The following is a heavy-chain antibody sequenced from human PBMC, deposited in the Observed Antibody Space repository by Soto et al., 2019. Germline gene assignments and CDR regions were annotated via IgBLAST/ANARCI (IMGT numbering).Heavy chain of an antibody. CDR1: GYTFTGQY. Sequence: QVQLVQSGAEVKKPGASMKVSCKASGYTFTGQYIHWVRQAPGQGLEWMGWINPNSGGTNYAQKFQGWVTMTRDTSIRTAYMELSRLRSGDTAGYYCARGYCSSTSCNFDYWGQGTLVTVSS. J-gene: IGHJ4*02. CDR2: INPNSGGT. V-gene: IGHV1-2*04. CDR3: ARGYCSSTSCNFDY. D-gene: IGHD2-2*01.